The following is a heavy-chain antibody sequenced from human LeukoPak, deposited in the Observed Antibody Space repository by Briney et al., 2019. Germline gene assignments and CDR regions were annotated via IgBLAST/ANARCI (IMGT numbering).Heavy chain of an antibody. V-gene: IGHV3-30-3*01. D-gene: IGHD5-12*01. CDR2: ISYDGSNK. CDR3: ARDGLREIHFDY. CDR1: GFTFSSYA. J-gene: IGHJ4*02. Sequence: GGSLRLSCAASGFTFSSYAMHWVRQAPGKGLEWVAVISYDGSNKYYADSVKGRFTISRDNSKNTLYPQMNSLRAEDTAVYYCARDGLREIHFDYWGQGTLVTVSS.